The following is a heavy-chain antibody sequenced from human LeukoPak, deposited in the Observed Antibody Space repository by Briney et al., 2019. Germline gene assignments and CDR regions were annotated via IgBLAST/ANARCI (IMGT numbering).Heavy chain of an antibody. CDR1: GFTFCDYA. V-gene: IGHV3-23*01. CDR2: ISGNGVTT. D-gene: IGHD1-26*01. J-gene: IGHJ3*01. CDR3: ANFVWEPRAFDL. Sequence: PGGSLRLSCAASGFTFCDYAMGWVRQTPGKGLQWVSGISGNGVTTYYADSVKGRFTISRDDPKNTLYLQINNLRAEDSAIYYCANFVWEPRAFDLWGQGTMVTVSS.